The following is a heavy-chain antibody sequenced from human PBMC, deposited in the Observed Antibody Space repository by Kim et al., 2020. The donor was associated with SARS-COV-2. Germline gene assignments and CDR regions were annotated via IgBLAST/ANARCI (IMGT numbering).Heavy chain of an antibody. CDR2: ISASSGST. CDR3: GRLVAEIFGSSNC. CDR1: GFTFSNYE. J-gene: IGHJ4*02. Sequence: GGSLRLSCVGFGFTFSNYEMTWVRQSPGKGLEWGAGISASSGSTYIADSGQGRFTISRESYKNTVYRQRRSLRDEEAAVYCWGRLVAEIFGSSNCWGEG. D-gene: IGHD3-9*01. V-gene: IGHV3-23*01.